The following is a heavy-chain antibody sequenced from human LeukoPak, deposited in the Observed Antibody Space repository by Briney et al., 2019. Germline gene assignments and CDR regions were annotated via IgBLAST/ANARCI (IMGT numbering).Heavy chain of an antibody. Sequence: QPGGSLRLFCAASGFTFSRYGMTWVRRAPGKGLEWVSAISGSGGSIHYADSVKGRFTISRDNSKNTLYLQMNSLRAEDTAIYYCAKDGSFDAFDIWGQGTMVTVSS. CDR1: GFTFSRYG. V-gene: IGHV3-23*01. D-gene: IGHD3-10*01. CDR3: AKDGSFDAFDI. CDR2: ISGSGGSI. J-gene: IGHJ3*02.